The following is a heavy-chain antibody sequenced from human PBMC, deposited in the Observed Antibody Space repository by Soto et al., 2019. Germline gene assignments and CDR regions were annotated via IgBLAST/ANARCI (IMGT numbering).Heavy chain of an antibody. D-gene: IGHD3-16*02. Sequence: GASVKVSCKASGGTFSSYAISWVRQAPGQGLEWMGGIIPIFGTANYAQKFQGRVTITADESTSTAYMELSSLRSEDTAVYYCARGSDDYVWGSYRPYPFDYWGQGTLVTVSS. J-gene: IGHJ4*02. V-gene: IGHV1-69*13. CDR2: IIPIFGTA. CDR1: GGTFSSYA. CDR3: ARGSDDYVWGSYRPYPFDY.